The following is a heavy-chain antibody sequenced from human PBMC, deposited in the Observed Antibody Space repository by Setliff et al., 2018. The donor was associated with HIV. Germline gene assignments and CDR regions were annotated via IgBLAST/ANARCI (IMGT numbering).Heavy chain of an antibody. CDR1: GFTFNDYH. V-gene: IGHV3-11*06. D-gene: IGHD1-26*01. CDR3: ARDRPRGGGSLDAFDI. J-gene: IGHJ3*02. CDR2: IGSLGDK. Sequence: PGGSLRLSCVGSGFTFNDYHISWIRQAPGKGLEWISYIGSLGDKEYADSVKGRFTISRDNAKNSLYLQMNSLRAEDTAVYYCARDRPRGGGSLDAFDIWGQGTMVTVSS.